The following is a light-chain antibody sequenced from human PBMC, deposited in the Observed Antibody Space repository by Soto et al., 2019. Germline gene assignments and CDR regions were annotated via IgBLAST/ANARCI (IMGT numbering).Light chain of an antibody. CDR3: QQYYSYART. CDR1: QGISSY. J-gene: IGKJ1*01. V-gene: IGKV1-8*01. Sequence: AIRMTQSPSSFSASTGDRVTITCRASQGISSYLAWYQQKPGKAPKLLIYAASTLQSGVPSRFSVSGSGTDFTLTISCLQSEDFATYYRQQYYSYARTFGQGTKVEIK. CDR2: AAS.